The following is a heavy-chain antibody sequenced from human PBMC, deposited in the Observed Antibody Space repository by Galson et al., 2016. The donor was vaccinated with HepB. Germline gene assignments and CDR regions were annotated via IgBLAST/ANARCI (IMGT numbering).Heavy chain of an antibody. Sequence: SLRLSCAASGFSFSSYSMNWVRQAPGKGLEWDSYITSSSSTIYYADSVEGRFTISRDNAKNSLFLQMNSLRDEDTAVYYCARDRGSGLFHYYGMDVWGRGTTVTVSS. V-gene: IGHV3-48*02. D-gene: IGHD6-19*01. CDR1: GFSFSSYS. J-gene: IGHJ6*02. CDR3: ARDRGSGLFHYYGMDV. CDR2: ITSSSSTI.